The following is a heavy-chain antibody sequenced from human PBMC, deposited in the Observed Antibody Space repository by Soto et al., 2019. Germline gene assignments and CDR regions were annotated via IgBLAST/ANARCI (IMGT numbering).Heavy chain of an antibody. Sequence: QVKLVQSGAEVKKPGSSVKVSCKASGGTFGNSAISWVRQDPGQGLEWMGGIIPVFGTVNYAQKFEGRVTITADESTSTVFMEMSRLTSDDTAVYYCAKVMAAAGYDSWGQGTLVTVSS. CDR2: IIPVFGTV. CDR1: GGTFGNSA. J-gene: IGHJ4*02. V-gene: IGHV1-69*01. CDR3: AKVMAAAGYDS. D-gene: IGHD3-16*01.